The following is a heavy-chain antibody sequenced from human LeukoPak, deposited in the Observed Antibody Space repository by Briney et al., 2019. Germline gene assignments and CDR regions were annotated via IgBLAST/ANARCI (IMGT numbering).Heavy chain of an antibody. Sequence: PSETLSLTCAVYGGSFSGYYWSWIRQPPGKGLEWIGEINHSGSTNYNPSLKSRVTISVDTSKNQFSLKLSSVTAADTAVYYCARNAPGYSSGWLFWGQGTMVTVPS. CDR1: GGSFSGYY. D-gene: IGHD6-19*01. CDR3: ARNAPGYSSGWLF. CDR2: INHSGST. V-gene: IGHV4-34*01. J-gene: IGHJ3*01.